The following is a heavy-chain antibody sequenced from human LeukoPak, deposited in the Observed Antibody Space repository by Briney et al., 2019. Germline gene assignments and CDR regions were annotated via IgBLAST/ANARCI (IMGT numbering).Heavy chain of an antibody. CDR3: AKSVAIYFYYGLDV. J-gene: IGHJ6*02. Sequence: GGSLRLSYAASGFTFSSYAMSWVRQTPGKGLEWVSAISGSGGSTYYADSVKGRFTISRDNSKNTLFLQMDSLRVEDTAPYYCAKSVAIYFYYGLDVWGQGTTVTVSS. D-gene: IGHD3-3*01. CDR2: ISGSGGST. V-gene: IGHV3-23*01. CDR1: GFTFSSYA.